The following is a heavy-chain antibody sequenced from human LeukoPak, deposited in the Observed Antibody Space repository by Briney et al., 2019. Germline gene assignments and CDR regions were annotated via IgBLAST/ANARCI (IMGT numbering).Heavy chain of an antibody. J-gene: IGHJ6*03. V-gene: IGHV4-34*01. Sequence: TSETLSLTCAVYGGSFSGYYWSWIRQPPGKGLEWIGEINHSGSTNYNPSLKSRVTISVDTSKNQFSLKLSSVTAADTAVYYCARGRSMDVWGKGTTVTVSS. CDR3: ARGRSMDV. CDR2: INHSGST. CDR1: GGSFSGYY.